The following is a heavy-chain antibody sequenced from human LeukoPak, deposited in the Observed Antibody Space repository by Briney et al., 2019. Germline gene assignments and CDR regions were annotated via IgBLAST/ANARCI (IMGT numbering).Heavy chain of an antibody. J-gene: IGHJ4*02. CDR2: IIVDGESA. V-gene: IGHV3-23*01. Sequence: GGSLRLSCAVSGFSVSSFGMSWVRQAPGKGLEWISAIIVDGESAYYADSVKGRFIISRDNSKNTLYLQLSSLRAEDTAVYYCAQGYLSGWYPYWGLGSLVSVSS. CDR3: AQGYLSGWYPY. CDR1: GFSVSSFG. D-gene: IGHD6-19*01.